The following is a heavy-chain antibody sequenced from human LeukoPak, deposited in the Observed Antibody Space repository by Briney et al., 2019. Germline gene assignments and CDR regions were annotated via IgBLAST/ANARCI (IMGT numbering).Heavy chain of an antibody. CDR3: ARSNQADDY. J-gene: IGHJ4*02. D-gene: IGHD1-14*01. CDR1: GFTLSNYW. V-gene: IGHV3-74*01. Sequence: GGSLRLSSAASGFTLSNYWMHWVRQVPGKGLVWVARINPGGSSITYADSVKGRFTISRDNAKNTLYLQMDSLRAEDTGVYYCARSNQADDYWGQGTLVTVSS. CDR2: INPGGSSI.